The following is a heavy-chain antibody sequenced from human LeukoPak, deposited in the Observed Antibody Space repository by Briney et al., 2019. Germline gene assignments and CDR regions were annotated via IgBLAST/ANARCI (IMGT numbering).Heavy chain of an antibody. CDR3: ARRVYSGSYNWYFDL. V-gene: IGHV4-4*07. CDR2: VYTSGNT. CDR1: GRSISSYY. J-gene: IGHJ2*01. Sequence: KPSETLSLTCSVSGRSISSYYWRWIRQPAAKGLEWIGRVYTSGNTNYNPSLKSRLTMSLDTSKNQFSLKLSSVTAPDTAVYYCARRVYSGSYNWYFDLWGRGTLVTVSS. D-gene: IGHD1-26*01.